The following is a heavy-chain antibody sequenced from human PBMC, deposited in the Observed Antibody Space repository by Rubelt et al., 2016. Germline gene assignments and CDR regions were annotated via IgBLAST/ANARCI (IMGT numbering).Heavy chain of an antibody. V-gene: IGHV4-59*08. D-gene: IGHD2-15*01. CDR2: IYYSGNT. CDR1: GGSINSYY. CDR3: ARHYCSSGSCYSFDY. J-gene: IGHJ4*02. Sequence: QVQLQESGPGLVKPSETLSLTCTVSGGSINSYYWSWIRQTPGKGLEWIGYIYYSGNTNYNPSLKSRVTISVDTSKNQFSLKLTSVTAADTAVYSCARHYCSSGSCYSFDYWGQGTLVTVSS.